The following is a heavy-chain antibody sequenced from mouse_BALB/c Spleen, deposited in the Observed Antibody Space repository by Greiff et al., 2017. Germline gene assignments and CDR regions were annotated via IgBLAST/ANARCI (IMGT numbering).Heavy chain of an antibody. CDR3: ARSTGHFDY. J-gene: IGHJ2*01. V-gene: IGHV7-3*02. D-gene: IGHD4-1*02. Sequence: EVKLMESGGGLVQPGGSLRLSCATSGFTFTDYYMSWVRQPPGKALEWLGFIRNKANGYTTEYSASVKGRFTISRDNSQSILYLQMNTLRAEDSATYYCARSTGHFDYWGQGTTLTVSS. CDR2: IRNKANGYTT. CDR1: GFTFTDYY.